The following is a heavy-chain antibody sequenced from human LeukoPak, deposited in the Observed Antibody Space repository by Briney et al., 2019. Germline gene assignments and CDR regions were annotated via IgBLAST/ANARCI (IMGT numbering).Heavy chain of an antibody. CDR1: GFTFSTYS. Sequence: GGSLRLSCAASGFTFSTYSMNWVRQAPGKGLEWVSAISGDSYYIYYTDSVKGRFTISRDNAKNSLYLQMNSLRAEDTAIYYCARDVSRISDYWGQGTLVTVSS. CDR3: ARDVSRISDY. D-gene: IGHD2-15*01. J-gene: IGHJ4*02. V-gene: IGHV3-21*01. CDR2: ISGDSYYI.